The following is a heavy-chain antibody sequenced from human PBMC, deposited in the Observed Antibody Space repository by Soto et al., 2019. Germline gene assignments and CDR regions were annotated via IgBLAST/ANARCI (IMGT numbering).Heavy chain of an antibody. J-gene: IGHJ5*02. Sequence: QVQLQESGPGLVKPSETLSLTCTVSGGSISSYYWSWIRQPPGKGLEWIGYIYYSGRTNYNPSLKSRVTISVDTSKNPCSLTLSSVTAADTAVYYCARGYCSSTLCYIWDNWFDPWGQGTLVTVSS. CDR1: GGSISSYY. D-gene: IGHD2-2*02. CDR3: ARGYCSSTLCYIWDNWFDP. V-gene: IGHV4-59*01. CDR2: IYYSGRT.